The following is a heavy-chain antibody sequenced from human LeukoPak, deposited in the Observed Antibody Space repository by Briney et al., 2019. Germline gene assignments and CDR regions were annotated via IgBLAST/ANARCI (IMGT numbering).Heavy chain of an antibody. D-gene: IGHD3-22*01. V-gene: IGHV1-69*05. J-gene: IGHJ1*01. CDR1: GGTFSSYA. CDR2: IIPIFGTA. CDR3: ARGPGLVVVGTEYFQH. Sequence: SVKVSCKASGGTFSSYAISWVRQAPGQGLEWMGRIIPIFGTANYAQKFQGRVTITTDESTSTAYMELSSLRSEDKAVYYCARGPGLVVVGTEYFQHWGQGTLVTVSS.